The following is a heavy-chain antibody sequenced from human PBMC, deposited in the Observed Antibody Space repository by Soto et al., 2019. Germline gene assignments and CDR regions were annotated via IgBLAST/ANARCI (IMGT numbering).Heavy chain of an antibody. CDR1: GYTFASYG. V-gene: IGHV1-18*04. J-gene: IGHJ4*02. CDR2: ISGNNGNT. Sequence: QVQLVQSGAEMKKPGASVKVSCKASGYTFASYGISWVRQAPGQGLEWMGWISGNNGNTNYAQRLQGRVTMTTDTSTSTAYMELRSLRSDDTAVYYCARDCNGGNCYPFHWGQGTLVTVSS. CDR3: ARDCNGGNCYPFH. D-gene: IGHD2-15*01.